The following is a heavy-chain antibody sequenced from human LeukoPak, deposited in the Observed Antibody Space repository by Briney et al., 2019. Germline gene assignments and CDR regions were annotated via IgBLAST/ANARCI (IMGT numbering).Heavy chain of an antibody. J-gene: IGHJ4*02. CDR1: GFTVSSYA. CDR3: AKDPTMIVVVIPDY. Sequence: AGRCLSLSYAAAGFTVSSYAISWVRQAPGDGLGWVSSISGSGGSTYYADSVKGRFPLSRDNSKNTLYLQMNSLRAEDTAVYYCAKDPTMIVVVIPDYWGQGTLVTVSS. CDR2: ISGSGGST. D-gene: IGHD3-22*01. V-gene: IGHV3-23*01.